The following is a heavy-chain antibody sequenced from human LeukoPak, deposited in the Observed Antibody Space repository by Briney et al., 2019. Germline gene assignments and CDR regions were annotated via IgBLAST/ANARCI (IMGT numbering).Heavy chain of an antibody. J-gene: IGHJ4*02. V-gene: IGHV3-72*01. CDR2: TTNKANDYTT. CDR3: KLYCTGWIPLGPYFDY. CDR1: GFTFSDHY. Sequence: GGSLRLSCAASGFTFSDHYMDWVRQAPGKGLEWVGRTTNKANDYTTEYAASVKGRFTISREYSNNSLYLQMNSLKPKDTAVYYCKLYCTGWIPLGPYFDYWGQGTLVSVSS. D-gene: IGHD2-8*02.